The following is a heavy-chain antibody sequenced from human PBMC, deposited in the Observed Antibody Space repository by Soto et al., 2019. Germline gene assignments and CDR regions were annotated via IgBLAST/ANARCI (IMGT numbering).Heavy chain of an antibody. CDR2: IHPSGGGA. D-gene: IGHD3-10*01. CDR1: ENTFSSYY. V-gene: IGHV1-46*01. CDR3: ARVWFGESSWFDP. Sequence: ASVKVSCKASENTFSSYYLHWVRQAPGQGLEWMGMIHPSGGGATYAQKFLGRVTMTRDTSTSTVFMELSSLRSEDTAIYYCARVWFGESSWFDPWGQGTLVTVSS. J-gene: IGHJ5*02.